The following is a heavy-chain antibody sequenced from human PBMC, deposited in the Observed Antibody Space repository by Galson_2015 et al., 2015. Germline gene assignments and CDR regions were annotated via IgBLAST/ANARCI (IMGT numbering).Heavy chain of an antibody. CDR1: GFTFSSYW. CDR2: IKQDGSEK. Sequence: SLRLSCAASGFTFSSYWMNWVRQAPGKGLEWVANIKQDGSEKYYVDSVKGRFTISRDNAKNSLYLQMNSLRAEDTAVYYCARDRDSGCCPLDYWGQGTLVTVSS. D-gene: IGHD6-13*01. J-gene: IGHJ4*02. V-gene: IGHV3-7*05. CDR3: ARDRDSGCCPLDY.